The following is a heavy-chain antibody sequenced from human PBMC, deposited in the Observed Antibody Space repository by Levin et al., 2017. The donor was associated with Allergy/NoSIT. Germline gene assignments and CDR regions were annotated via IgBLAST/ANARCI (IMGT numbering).Heavy chain of an antibody. D-gene: IGHD2-8*02. CDR3: ARNWRSAFDF. V-gene: IGHV3-7*04. J-gene: IGHJ3*01. CDR1: GFTVSSYW. CDR2: IKQDGTEK. Sequence: GGSLRLSCAASGFTVSSYWMSWVRQAPGKGLEWVANIKQDGTEKYYVDSVKGRFTISKDNAQNSVFLHMSSLTVEDTAVYFCARNWRSAFDFWGQGTRVTVSS.